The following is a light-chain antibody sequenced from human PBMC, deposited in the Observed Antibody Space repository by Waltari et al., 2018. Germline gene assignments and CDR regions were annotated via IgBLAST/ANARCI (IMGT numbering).Light chain of an antibody. CDR2: WAS. V-gene: IGKV4-1*01. CDR1: QSVLYSSNNKNY. Sequence: DIVMTQSPDSLAVSLGERATINCKSSQSVLYSSNNKNYLAWYQQKPGQPPKLLIYWASTRESGVPDRFSGSGSGTDFTLTISSLQAEDVAFYYCQQYYSTPCTFGQGTKLEI. CDR3: QQYYSTPCT. J-gene: IGKJ2*01.